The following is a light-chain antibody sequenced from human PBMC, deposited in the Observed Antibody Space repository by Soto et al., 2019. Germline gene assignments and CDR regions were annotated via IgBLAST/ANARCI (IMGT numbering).Light chain of an antibody. J-gene: IGLJ3*02. V-gene: IGLV8-61*01. CDR3: VQYMASGIWV. CDR2: STN. Sequence: QTVVTQEPSFSVSPGGTVRLTCGLSSGSVSTSYYPSWYQQTPGQAPRTLIYSTNTRSSGVPDRFSGSILGNKAALTITGAQADDESDYYCVQYMASGIWVFGGGTKLTVL. CDR1: SGSVSTSYY.